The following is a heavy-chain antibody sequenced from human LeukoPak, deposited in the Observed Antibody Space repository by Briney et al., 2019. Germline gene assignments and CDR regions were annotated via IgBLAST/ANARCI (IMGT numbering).Heavy chain of an antibody. J-gene: IGHJ4*02. CDR2: TSSDLNVK. V-gene: IGHV3-30-3*01. D-gene: IGHD3-10*01. Sequence: GGSLRLSCAASGFTFRNCVIHWVRQAPGKGLEWVAVTSSDLNVKLYADSVKGRFTISRDNSRSTLYLQMNSLRPEDTAIYYCAREGYYGSGSPPSLYFDYWGQGTLVTVSS. CDR3: AREGYYGSGSPPSLYFDY. CDR1: GFTFRNCV.